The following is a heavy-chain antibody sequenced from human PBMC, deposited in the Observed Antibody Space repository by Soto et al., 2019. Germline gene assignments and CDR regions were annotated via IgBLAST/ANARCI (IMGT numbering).Heavy chain of an antibody. V-gene: IGHV3-73*01. CDR3: TRDLLGSSFDSGSEDY. D-gene: IGHD3-10*01. J-gene: IGHJ4*02. CDR2: IRSKVNSYAT. CDR1: GFTFRDSA. Sequence: PGGSLRLSCAVSGFTFRDSAIHWVRQASGKGLEWVGRIRSKVNSYATAYAASVKGRFSISRDDSKNTAYLQMNSLKTEDTAVYYCTRDLLGSSFDSGSEDYWGQGTLVTVSS.